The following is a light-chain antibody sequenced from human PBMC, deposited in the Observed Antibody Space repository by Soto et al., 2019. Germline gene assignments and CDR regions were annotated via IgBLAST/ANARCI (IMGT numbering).Light chain of an antibody. J-gene: IGLJ1*01. CDR3: SSYTGGSTYV. CDR1: SSDIGGYKY. CDR2: DVS. V-gene: IGLV2-14*01. Sequence: QSVLNPPASVSGSPGHSITIPCPGTSSDIGGYKYVSWYQQHPGKAPKLMIYDVSNRPSGVSNRFSGSKSGNTATLTISGLQGEDEAEYYCSSYTGGSTYVFGTGTKVTVL.